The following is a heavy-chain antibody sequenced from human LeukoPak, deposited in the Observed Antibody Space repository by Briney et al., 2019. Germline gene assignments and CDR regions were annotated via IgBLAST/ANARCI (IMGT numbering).Heavy chain of an antibody. CDR2: ISGSGGAT. D-gene: IGHD6-19*01. CDR1: GFTFSTFG. CDR3: AKDSSGWHPFDFDY. J-gene: IGHJ4*02. V-gene: IGHV3-23*01. Sequence: GGSLRLSCAASGFTFSTFGMSWVRQAPGKGLEWVSAISGSGGATYYADSVKGRFTISRDNSKNTLYVQMNSLRAEDTAVYYCAKDSSGWHPFDFDYWGQGTLVTVSS.